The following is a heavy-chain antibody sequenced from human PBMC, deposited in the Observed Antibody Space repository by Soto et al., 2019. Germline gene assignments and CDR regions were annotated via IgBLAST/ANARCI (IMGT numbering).Heavy chain of an antibody. V-gene: IGHV4-4*07. CDR3: ARDLKFGQADY. CDR1: GGPISSYY. J-gene: IGHJ4*02. CDR2: IYTSGST. Sequence: PSETLSLTCTVSGGPISSYYWSWIRQPSGKGLEWIGRIYTSGSTNYNPSLKSRVTMSVDTSKNQFSLKLSSVTAADTAVYYCARDLKFGQADYWGQGSQVTVSS. D-gene: IGHD3-10*01.